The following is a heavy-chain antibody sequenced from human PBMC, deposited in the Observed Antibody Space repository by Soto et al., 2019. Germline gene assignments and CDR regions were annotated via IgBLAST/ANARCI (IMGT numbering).Heavy chain of an antibody. D-gene: IGHD4-17*01. CDR1: GGSFSGYY. V-gene: IGHV4-34*01. CDR3: ARVATVTTFDY. Sequence: SETLSLTCAVYGGSFSGYYWRWSRQPPGKGLEWIGEINHSGSTNYNPSLKSRVTISVDTSKNQFSLKLSSVTAADTAVYYCARVATVTTFDYWGQGTLVTVSS. J-gene: IGHJ4*02. CDR2: INHSGST.